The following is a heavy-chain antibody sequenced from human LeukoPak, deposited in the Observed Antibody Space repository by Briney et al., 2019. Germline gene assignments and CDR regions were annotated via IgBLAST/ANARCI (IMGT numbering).Heavy chain of an antibody. D-gene: IGHD3-22*01. CDR1: GFTFDDYG. V-gene: IGHV3-20*04. CDR2: VNWSGSST. CDR3: ARAHNYDGRDYYYAFSDY. Sequence: RGSLRLSCAASGFTFDDYGMTWVRQAPGRGLEWVSGVNWSGSSTNYADSVKGRFTISRDSATNSLYLQMNSLRAEDTALYYCARAHNYDGRDYYYAFSDYWGQGTLVTVSS. J-gene: IGHJ4*02.